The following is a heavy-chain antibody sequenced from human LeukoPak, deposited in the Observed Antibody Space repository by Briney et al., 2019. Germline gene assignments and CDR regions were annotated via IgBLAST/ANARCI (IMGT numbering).Heavy chain of an antibody. D-gene: IGHD4-17*01. Sequence: ASVKVSCKASGYTFTSYAMHWVRQAPGQRLEWMGWINAGNGNTKYSQEFQGRVTITRDTSASTAYMELSSLRSEDMAVYYCARDRTTGPYYYMDVWGKGTTVTVSS. CDR3: ARDRTTGPYYYMDV. J-gene: IGHJ6*03. V-gene: IGHV1-3*03. CDR2: INAGNGNT. CDR1: GYTFTSYA.